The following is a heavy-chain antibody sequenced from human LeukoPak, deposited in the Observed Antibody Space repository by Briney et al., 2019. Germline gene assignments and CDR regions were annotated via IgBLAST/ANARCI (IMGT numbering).Heavy chain of an antibody. J-gene: IGHJ4*02. CDR1: GFTFSSYS. Sequence: PGGSLRLSCAASGFTFSSYSMNWVRQAPGKGLEWVSSISSSSSYIYYADSVKGRFTISRDNAKNSLYLQMNSLRAEDTAVYYCAKPRATTVILHIYFDSGAQGPLVPVPS. V-gene: IGHV3-21*01. CDR3: AKPRATTVILHIYFDS. CDR2: ISSSSSYI. D-gene: IGHD4-17*01.